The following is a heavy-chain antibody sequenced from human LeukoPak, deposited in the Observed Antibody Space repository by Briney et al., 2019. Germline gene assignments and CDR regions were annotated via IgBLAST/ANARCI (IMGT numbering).Heavy chain of an antibody. J-gene: IGHJ1*01. V-gene: IGHV3-23*01. D-gene: IGHD6-25*01. CDR3: AKDQRLQGAEYFQH. CDR2: ISGSGGST. Sequence: GGSLRLSCAASGFTSSSYAMSWVRQAPGKGLEWVSAISGSGGSTYYADSVKGRFTISRDNSKNTLYLQMNSLRAEDTAVYYCAKDQRLQGAEYFQHWGQGTLVTVSS. CDR1: GFTSSSYA.